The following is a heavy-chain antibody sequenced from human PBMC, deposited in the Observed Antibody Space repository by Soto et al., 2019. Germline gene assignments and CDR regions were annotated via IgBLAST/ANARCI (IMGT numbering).Heavy chain of an antibody. CDR3: ARTSNYYDSSGYWFDY. D-gene: IGHD3-22*01. V-gene: IGHV3-21*01. J-gene: IGHJ4*02. Sequence: EVQLVESGGGLVKPGGSLRLSCAASGFTFSSYSMNWVRQAPGKGLEWVSSISSSSSYIYYADSVKGRFTISRDNAKNSLYLQMNSLRAEDTAVYYCARTSNYYDSSGYWFDYWGQGNLFTFSS. CDR2: ISSSSSYI. CDR1: GFTFSSYS.